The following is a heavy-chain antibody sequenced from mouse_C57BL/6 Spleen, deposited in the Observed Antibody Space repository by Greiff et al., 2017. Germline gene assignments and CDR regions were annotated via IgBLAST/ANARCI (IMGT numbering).Heavy chain of an antibody. D-gene: IGHD3-1*01. Sequence: EVQLQQPGAALVKPGASVKLSCKASGYNFKDYWMHWVKQRTEQGLEWIGRIDPDSGKTKYDPKFKGKATLTVNTSSITAYMQLISLTSEDSAVYYGATRISAAVWFAYGGQGTLVTVSA. CDR1: GYNFKDYW. V-gene: IGHV14-2*01. CDR2: IDPDSGKT. CDR3: ATRISAAVWFAY. J-gene: IGHJ3*01.